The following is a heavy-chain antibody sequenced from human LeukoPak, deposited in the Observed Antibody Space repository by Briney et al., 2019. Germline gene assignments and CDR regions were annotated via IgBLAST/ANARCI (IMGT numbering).Heavy chain of an antibody. CDR1: GGSFTSTNW. CDR2: VHLDGRT. V-gene: IGHV4-4*02. D-gene: IGHD3-10*01. Sequence: SETLSLTCDVSGGSFTSTNWWTWVRQPPGKGLEWIGEVHLDGRTNYNPSLKSRVTISVDTSKNQFSLKLSSVTAADTAVYYCARHRELWFGDFWSSNDAFDIWGQGTMVTVSS. J-gene: IGHJ3*02. CDR3: ARHRELWFGDFWSSNDAFDI.